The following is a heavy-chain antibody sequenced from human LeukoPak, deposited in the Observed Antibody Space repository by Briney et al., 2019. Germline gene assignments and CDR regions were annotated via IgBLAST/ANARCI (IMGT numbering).Heavy chain of an antibody. CDR1: GVTFSSYS. Sequence: GGSLRLSCAASGVTFSSYSMNWVRQAPGKGLDWVSSISSSSSYIYNADSVKGGYTISRDNTKKSLYIQKNRLRAEDTAVYYCARVRSLYYMDVWGKGTSVTVSS. V-gene: IGHV3-21*01. CDR2: ISSSSSYI. CDR3: ARVRSLYYMDV. J-gene: IGHJ6*03.